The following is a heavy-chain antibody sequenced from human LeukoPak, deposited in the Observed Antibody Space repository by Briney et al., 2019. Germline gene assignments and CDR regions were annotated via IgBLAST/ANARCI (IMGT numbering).Heavy chain of an antibody. D-gene: IGHD5-18*01. Sequence: GGSLRLSCAASGFTFSSYSMNWVRQAPGKGLEWVSSISSSSSYIYYADSVKGRFTISRDNAKNSLYLQMNSLRAEDTAVYYCARKRTRGYSYDYWGQGTLVTVSS. CDR1: GFTFSSYS. J-gene: IGHJ4*02. CDR3: ARKRTRGYSYDY. CDR2: ISSSSSYI. V-gene: IGHV3-21*01.